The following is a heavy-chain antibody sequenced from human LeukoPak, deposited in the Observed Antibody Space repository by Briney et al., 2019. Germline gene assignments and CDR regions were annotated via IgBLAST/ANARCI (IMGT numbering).Heavy chain of an antibody. CDR2: INPNSGGT. Sequence: ASVKVSCKASGYTFTGYYMHWVRQAPGQGLEWMGWINPNSGGTNYAQKFQGRVTMTRDTSISTAYMELSRLRSDDTAVYYCARGDITMVRGVIIEWFDPWGQGTLVTVSS. CDR3: ARGDITMVRGVIIEWFDP. CDR1: GYTFTGYY. J-gene: IGHJ5*02. D-gene: IGHD3-10*01. V-gene: IGHV1-2*02.